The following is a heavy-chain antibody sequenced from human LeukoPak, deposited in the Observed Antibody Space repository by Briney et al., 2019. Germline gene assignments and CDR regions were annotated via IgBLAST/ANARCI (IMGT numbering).Heavy chain of an antibody. CDR3: ARLSYGRYYNNGMDV. Sequence: SETLSLTCTVSGGSISSYFWVWIRQPPGKGLEWIGYIYYSGSTNYNPSLKSRVTISIDTSETQFSLKLSSVTAADTAVYYCARLSYGRYYNNGMDVWGQGTTVTVSS. CDR1: GGSISSYF. V-gene: IGHV4-59*08. D-gene: IGHD3-10*01. J-gene: IGHJ6*02. CDR2: IYYSGST.